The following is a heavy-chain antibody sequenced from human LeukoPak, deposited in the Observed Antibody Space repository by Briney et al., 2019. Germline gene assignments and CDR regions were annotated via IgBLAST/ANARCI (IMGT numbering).Heavy chain of an antibody. CDR2: IYYTGST. J-gene: IGHJ4*02. CDR3: ARGPYYYDSSGYYYSYFDY. Sequence: PSETLSPTCTDSGGSISSYYWSWIRQPPGKGLEWIGYIYYTGSTNYNPSLKSRVTISADTSKNQFSLKLGSVTAADTAVYYCARGPYYYDSSGYYYSYFDYWGQGTLVTVSS. D-gene: IGHD3-22*01. CDR1: GGSISSYY. V-gene: IGHV4-59*01.